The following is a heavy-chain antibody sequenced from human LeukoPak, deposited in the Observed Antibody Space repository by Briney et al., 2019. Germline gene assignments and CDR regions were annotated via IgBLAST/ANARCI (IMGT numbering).Heavy chain of an antibody. CDR2: INHSGST. D-gene: IGHD3-16*01. J-gene: IGHJ4*02. V-gene: IGHV4-34*01. CDR1: GGSFSGYY. CDR3: ARLVVITFGGKGYYFDY. Sequence: SETLSLTCAVYGGSFSGYYWSWIRQPPGKGLQWIGDINHSGSTNYNPSLKSRVTISVDTSKKWFSLRLSSVTAADTAVYYCARLVVITFGGKGYYFDYWGQGTLVTVSS.